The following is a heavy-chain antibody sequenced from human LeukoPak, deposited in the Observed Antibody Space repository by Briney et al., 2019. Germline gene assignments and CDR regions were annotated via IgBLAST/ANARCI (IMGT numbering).Heavy chain of an antibody. D-gene: IGHD3-16*01. CDR1: GFTFSSYS. Sequence: GGSLRLSCAASGFTFSSYSMNWVRQAPGKGLEWVSSISSSSSYIYYADSVKGRFTISRDNSKNTLYLQMNSLRAEDTAVYYCARDGGSLLFGLYDYWGQGTLVTVSS. V-gene: IGHV3-21*01. CDR2: ISSSSSYI. J-gene: IGHJ4*02. CDR3: ARDGGSLLFGLYDY.